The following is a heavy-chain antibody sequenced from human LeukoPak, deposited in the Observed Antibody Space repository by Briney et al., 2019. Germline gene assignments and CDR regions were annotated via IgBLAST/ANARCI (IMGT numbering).Heavy chain of an antibody. D-gene: IGHD2/OR15-2a*01. Sequence: PGGSLRLSCAASGFTFSSYGMSWVRQAPGKGLEWVSAISGSGGSTYYADSVKGRFTVSRDDSKNTFYLQMNSLRGDDTAVYYCAKDGTSYYYIYYWGQGTLVTVSS. CDR2: ISGSGGST. V-gene: IGHV3-23*01. CDR3: AKDGTSYYYIYY. CDR1: GFTFSSYG. J-gene: IGHJ4*02.